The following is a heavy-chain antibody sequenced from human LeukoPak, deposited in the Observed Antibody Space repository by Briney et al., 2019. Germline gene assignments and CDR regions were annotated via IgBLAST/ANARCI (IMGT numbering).Heavy chain of an antibody. CDR2: ISSGSSYI. CDR3: ARDLNWETY. CDR1: GFTFSNYT. D-gene: IGHD1-1*01. Sequence: GGSLRLSCAASGFTFSNYTMNWVRQAPGKGLEWVSSISSGSSYIYYADSLKGRFTISRDNAKNSLYLQMNSLRAEDTAVYYCARDLNWETYWGQGTLVTVSS. V-gene: IGHV3-21*06. J-gene: IGHJ4*02.